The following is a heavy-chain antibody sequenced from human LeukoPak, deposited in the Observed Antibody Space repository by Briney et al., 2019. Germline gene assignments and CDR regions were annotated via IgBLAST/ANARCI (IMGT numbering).Heavy chain of an antibody. Sequence: GGSLRLSCAASGFTVSSNYMSWVRQAPGKGLEWVSVIYSGGSTYYADSVKGRFTISRDNSKNTLYLQMNSLRAEDTAVYYCARETWDSSSWYYFDYWGQGTLVTVSS. CDR3: ARETWDSSSWYYFDY. CDR1: GFTVSSNY. V-gene: IGHV3-66*01. D-gene: IGHD6-13*01. CDR2: IYSGGST. J-gene: IGHJ4*02.